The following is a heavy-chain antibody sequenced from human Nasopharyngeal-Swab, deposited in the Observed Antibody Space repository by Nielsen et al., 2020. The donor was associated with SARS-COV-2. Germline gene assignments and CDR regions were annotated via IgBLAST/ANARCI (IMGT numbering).Heavy chain of an antibody. D-gene: IGHD1-26*01. CDR2: IKQDGSEK. CDR1: GFTFSSYW. J-gene: IGHJ6*03. V-gene: IGHV3-7*03. CDR3: ARGQYSGSYYYYYYMDV. Sequence: GESLKISCAASGFTFSSYWMSWVRQAPGKGLEWVANIKQDGSEKYYVDSVKGRFTISRHNSKNTLYLQMNSLRAEDTAVYYCARGQYSGSYYYYYYMDVWGKGTTVTVSS.